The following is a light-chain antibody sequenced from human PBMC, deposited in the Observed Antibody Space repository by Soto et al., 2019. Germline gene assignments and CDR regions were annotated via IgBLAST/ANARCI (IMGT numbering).Light chain of an antibody. J-gene: IGKJ4*01. V-gene: IGKV1-12*01. CDR1: QLISSW. Sequence: IQMTQSPSSVSASVGDSVTITCRASQLISSWLAWYQVKPGKAPKLLIYGASNRESGVPSRFSGSESGTLFTLTINSLQPEDFATYYCQQASSFPLTFGGGTEVE. CDR2: GAS. CDR3: QQASSFPLT.